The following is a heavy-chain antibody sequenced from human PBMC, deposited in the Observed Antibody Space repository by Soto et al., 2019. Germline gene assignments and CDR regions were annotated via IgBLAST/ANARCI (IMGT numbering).Heavy chain of an antibody. Sequence: QVQLVQSGAEVKKPGSSVKVSCKASGGTFSSYTISWVRQAPGQGLEWMGRIIPILGIANYAQKFQGRVTIXXDKSTSTAYMELSSLRSEDTAVYYCASQGNRWFDPWGQGTLVTVSS. D-gene: IGHD4-4*01. V-gene: IGHV1-69*02. CDR2: IIPILGIA. J-gene: IGHJ5*02. CDR3: ASQGNRWFDP. CDR1: GGTFSSYT.